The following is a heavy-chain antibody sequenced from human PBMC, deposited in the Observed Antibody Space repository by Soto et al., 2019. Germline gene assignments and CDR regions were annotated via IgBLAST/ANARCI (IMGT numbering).Heavy chain of an antibody. D-gene: IGHD3-22*01. CDR1: GFTVSSNY. Sequence: GGSLRLSCAASGFTVSSNYMSWVRQAPGKGLEWVPVIYSGGSTYYADSVKGRFTISRDNSKNTLYLQMNSLRAEDTAVYYCARARYYYDSSGYYRRFDYWGQGTLVTVSS. V-gene: IGHV3-53*01. CDR3: ARARYYYDSSGYYRRFDY. J-gene: IGHJ4*02. CDR2: IYSGGST.